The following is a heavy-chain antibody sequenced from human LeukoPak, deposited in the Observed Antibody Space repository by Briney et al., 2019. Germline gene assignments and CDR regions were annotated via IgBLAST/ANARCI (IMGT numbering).Heavy chain of an antibody. J-gene: IGHJ4*02. V-gene: IGHV3-49*04. Sequence: PGGSLRLSCAASGFTFSSYSMNWVRQAPGKGLEWVGFIRSKAYGGTTEYAASVKGRFTISRDDSKSIAYLQMNSLKTEDTAVYYSTSAHPPYCGGDCYSVYWGQGTLVTVSS. D-gene: IGHD2-21*02. CDR1: GFTFSSYS. CDR3: TSAHPPYCGGDCYSVY. CDR2: IRSKAYGGTT.